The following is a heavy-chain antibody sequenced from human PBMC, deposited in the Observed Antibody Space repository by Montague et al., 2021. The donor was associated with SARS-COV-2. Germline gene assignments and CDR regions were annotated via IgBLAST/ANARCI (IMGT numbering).Heavy chain of an antibody. CDR2: IYYSGST. CDR1: GGSISSYY. J-gene: IGHJ4*02. D-gene: IGHD4-17*01. V-gene: IGHV4-59*13. Sequence: SETLSLTCTVSGGSISSYYWSWIRQPLGKGLEWIGYIYYSGSTNYNPSLKSRVTISVDTSKNQFSLKLSSVTAADTAVYYCAREPDYGDYFDYWGQGTLVTVSS. CDR3: AREPDYGDYFDY.